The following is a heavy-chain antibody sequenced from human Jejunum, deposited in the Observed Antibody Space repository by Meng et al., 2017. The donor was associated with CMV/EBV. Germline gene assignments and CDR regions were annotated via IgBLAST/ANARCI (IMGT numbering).Heavy chain of an antibody. J-gene: IGHJ4*02. Sequence: QLQLQESGPGLGKPSAPLSLTCTVSGDSISSTSYYWGWIRQPPGKGLEWIGSIYYSGSTYYNPSLKSRVTISIDTSKNQFSLKLSSVTAADTAVYYCARKVGATDYFDYWGQGTLVTVSS. D-gene: IGHD1-26*01. V-gene: IGHV4-39*07. CDR1: GDSISSTSYY. CDR2: IYYSGST. CDR3: ARKVGATDYFDY.